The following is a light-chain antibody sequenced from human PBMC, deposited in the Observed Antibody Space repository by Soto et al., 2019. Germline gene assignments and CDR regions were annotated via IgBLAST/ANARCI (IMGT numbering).Light chain of an antibody. J-gene: IGKJ5*01. CDR1: QSVSGS. CDR3: QQYGSSPL. Sequence: EVVLTQSPATLSLSPVETAXLSFRASQSVSGSLGWYQQKPGQAPRLIIYDASSRATGIPDRFSGSGSGTDFTLTISRLEPEDFAVYYCQQYGSSPLFGQGTRLEIK. CDR2: DAS. V-gene: IGKV3-20*01.